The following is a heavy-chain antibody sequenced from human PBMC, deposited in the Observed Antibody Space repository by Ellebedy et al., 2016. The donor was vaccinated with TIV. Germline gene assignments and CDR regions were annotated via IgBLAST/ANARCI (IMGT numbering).Heavy chain of an antibody. CDR2: IDGSGSAR. CDR1: GFTFSDYY. V-gene: IGHV3-11*01. Sequence: GGSLRLXXAASGFTFSDYYMSWIRQAPGKGLEWVSYIDGSGSARYYADFVKGRFTISRDNAKNSLYLQMNSLRAEDTAVYYCARWAGGFDYWGQGTMVTVSS. D-gene: IGHD2-15*01. CDR3: ARWAGGFDY. J-gene: IGHJ4*02.